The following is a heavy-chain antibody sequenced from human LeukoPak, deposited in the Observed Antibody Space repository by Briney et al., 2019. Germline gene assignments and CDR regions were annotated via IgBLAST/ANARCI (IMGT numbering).Heavy chain of an antibody. CDR3: ATLPGIAAAGYSNFDY. V-gene: IGHV1-2*02. CDR2: INPNSGGT. CDR1: GHTFTGYY. J-gene: IGHJ4*02. Sequence: ASVKVSCKASGHTFTGYYMHWVRQAPGQGLEWMGWINPNSGGTNYAQKFQGRVTMTRDTSISTAYMELTRLRSDDTAMYYCATLPGIAAAGYSNFDYWGQGTLVTVSS. D-gene: IGHD6-13*01.